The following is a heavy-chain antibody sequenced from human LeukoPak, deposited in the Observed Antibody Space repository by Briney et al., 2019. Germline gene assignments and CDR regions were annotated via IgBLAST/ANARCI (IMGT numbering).Heavy chain of an antibody. V-gene: IGHV4-30-2*01. Sequence: PSETLSLTCTVSGDSINSGAYYWNWIRQLPGKGLEWIGYIYHSGITNYTPSLKSRVTISIDRSKNQFSLKLTSVTAADTAVYYCARDGSQQNYYYNYMDVWGKGTTVTVSS. CDR2: IYHSGIT. D-gene: IGHD1-26*01. J-gene: IGHJ6*03. CDR1: GDSINSGAYY. CDR3: ARDGSQQNYYYNYMDV.